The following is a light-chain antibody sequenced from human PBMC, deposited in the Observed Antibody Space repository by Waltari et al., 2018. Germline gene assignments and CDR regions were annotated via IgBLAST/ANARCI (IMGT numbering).Light chain of an antibody. Sequence: QSILTQPPSVSGAPGQKVTISCTGRRPNIGAGYDVHWYQQLPGAAPKLIIYGNNNRPSGVPDRFSGSKSGTSASLDITGLHTEDEADYYCQSYDSSLSDSGVFGGGTKVTVL. CDR2: GNN. V-gene: IGLV1-40*01. CDR1: RPNIGAGYD. CDR3: QSYDSSLSDSGV. J-gene: IGLJ3*02.